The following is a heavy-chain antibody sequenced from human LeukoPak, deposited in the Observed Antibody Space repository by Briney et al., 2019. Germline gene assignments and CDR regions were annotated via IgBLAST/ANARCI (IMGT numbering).Heavy chain of an antibody. Sequence: GGSLRLSCAASGFTFSSYGMHWVRQAPGKGLEWVAVIWYDGSNKYYADSVKGRFTISRDNSKNTLYLQMNSLRAEDTAVYYCAKVPAGNKVEYWGQGTLVTVSS. J-gene: IGHJ4*02. V-gene: IGHV3-33*06. D-gene: IGHD6-19*01. CDR2: IWYDGSNK. CDR1: GFTFSSYG. CDR3: AKVPAGNKVEY.